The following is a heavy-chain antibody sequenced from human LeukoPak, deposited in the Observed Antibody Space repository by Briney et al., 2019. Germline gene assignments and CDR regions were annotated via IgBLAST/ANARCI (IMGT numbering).Heavy chain of an antibody. J-gene: IGHJ4*02. CDR2: INPSGGST. Sequence: GASVTVSCKASGYTFTSYYMHWVRQAPGQGLEWMGIINPSGGSTSYAQKFQGRVTMTRDTSTSTVYMELSSLRSEDTAVYYCARVGPPYDSSGYPDYWGQGTLVTVSS. CDR1: GYTFTSYY. V-gene: IGHV1-46*01. D-gene: IGHD3-22*01. CDR3: ARVGPPYDSSGYPDY.